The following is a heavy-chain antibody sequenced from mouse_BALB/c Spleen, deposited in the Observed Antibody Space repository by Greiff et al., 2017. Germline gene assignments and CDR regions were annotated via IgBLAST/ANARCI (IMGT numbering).Heavy chain of an antibody. CDR3: AREGGSSSYAMDY. D-gene: IGHD1-1*01. Sequence: EVKLVESGGGLVKPGGSLKLSCAASGFTFSSYAMSWVRQTPEKRLEWVASISSGGSTYYPDSVKGRFTISRDNARNILYLQMSSLRSEDTAMYYCAREGGSSSYAMDYWGQGTSVTVSS. CDR1: GFTFSSYA. J-gene: IGHJ4*01. V-gene: IGHV5-6-5*01. CDR2: ISSGGST.